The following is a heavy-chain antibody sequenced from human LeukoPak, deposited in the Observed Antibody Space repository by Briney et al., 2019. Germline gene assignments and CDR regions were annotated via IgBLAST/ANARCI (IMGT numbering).Heavy chain of an antibody. Sequence: ASVKVSCKASGFTFTVYYIHWVRQAPGQGLEWMGRINPNTGGTNFAQRFQGRVTMTRDTSIGTAYMELSSLRSDDTAVYYCAWSTFYYDSSGPTRDYWGQGTLVTVSS. J-gene: IGHJ4*02. CDR3: AWSTFYYDSSGPTRDY. V-gene: IGHV1-2*06. D-gene: IGHD3-22*01. CDR2: INPNTGGT. CDR1: GFTFTVYY.